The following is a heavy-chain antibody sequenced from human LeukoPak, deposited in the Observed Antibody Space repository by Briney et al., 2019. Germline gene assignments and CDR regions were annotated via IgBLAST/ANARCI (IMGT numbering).Heavy chain of an antibody. CDR2: MKPDRGNK. J-gene: IGHJ4*02. D-gene: IGHD3-16*01. CDR1: GYTFSTYD. Sequence: ASVKVSCMASGYTFSTYDINWVRQAPGQGLEWMGWMKPDRGNKGYAQKFQGRVTITRNTSISTVYMELSSLRSEDTAVYYCARGGVRGYKYGLHYFNYWGQGTLVTVSS. V-gene: IGHV1-8*03. CDR3: ARGGVRGYKYGLHYFNY.